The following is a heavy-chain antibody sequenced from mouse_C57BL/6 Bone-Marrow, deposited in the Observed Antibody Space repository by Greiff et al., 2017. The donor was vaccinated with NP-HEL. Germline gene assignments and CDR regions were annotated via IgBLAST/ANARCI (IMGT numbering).Heavy chain of an antibody. CDR1: GYTFTSYG. CDR2: IYPRSGNT. J-gene: IGHJ2*01. V-gene: IGHV1-81*01. Sequence: QVQLKQSGAELARPGASVKLSCKASGYTFTSYGISWVKQRTGQGLEWIGEIYPRSGNTYYNEKFKGKATLTADKSSSTAYMELRSLTSEDSAVYFCAMQNYYDYDGDYWGQGTTLTVSS. D-gene: IGHD2-4*01. CDR3: AMQNYYDYDGDY.